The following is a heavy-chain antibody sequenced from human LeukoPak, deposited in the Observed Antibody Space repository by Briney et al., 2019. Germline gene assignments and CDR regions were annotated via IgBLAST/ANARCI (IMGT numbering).Heavy chain of an antibody. CDR1: GFTFSTYS. CDR3: ARGIYDSSDFEYFQD. J-gene: IGHJ1*01. Sequence: PGGSLRLSCAASGFTFSTYSMNWVRQAPGKGLEGVSSISSSGSYIYYADSVKGRFTIYRDNAKNSMYLQMNSLRADDTAVYYCARGIYDSSDFEYFQDWGQGTLVTVSS. V-gene: IGHV3-21*04. D-gene: IGHD3-22*01. CDR2: ISSSGSYI.